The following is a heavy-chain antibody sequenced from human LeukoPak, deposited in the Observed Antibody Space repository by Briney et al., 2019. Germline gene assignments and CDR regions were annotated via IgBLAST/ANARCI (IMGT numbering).Heavy chain of an antibody. CDR1: GVAFSSDR. J-gene: IGHJ4*02. Sequence: GRSLRLSCAASGVAFSSDRMNCGRQAPGNGVEWVSYMGSSSSNIYYADSVKGRFTISRDNANNSLYLQMNSLRDEDTAVYYCARDQRYRYYYDSGVAFDYWGQGTLVTVSS. D-gene: IGHD3-22*01. CDR3: ARDQRYRYYYDSGVAFDY. V-gene: IGHV3-48*02. CDR2: MGSSSSNI.